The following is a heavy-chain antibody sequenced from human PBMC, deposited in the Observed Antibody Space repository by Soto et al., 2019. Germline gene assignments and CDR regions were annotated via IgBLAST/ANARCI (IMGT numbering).Heavy chain of an antibody. CDR2: ISAYNGNT. J-gene: IGHJ6*03. Sequence: ASVKVSCKASGYTFTSYGISWVRQAPGQGLEWMGWISAYNGNTNYAQKLQGRVTMTTDTSTSTAYMELRSLRSDDTAVYYCARLWFGELLLYYYYYMDVWGKGTTVTVSS. CDR3: ARLWFGELLLYYYYYMDV. CDR1: GYTFTSYG. V-gene: IGHV1-18*01. D-gene: IGHD3-10*01.